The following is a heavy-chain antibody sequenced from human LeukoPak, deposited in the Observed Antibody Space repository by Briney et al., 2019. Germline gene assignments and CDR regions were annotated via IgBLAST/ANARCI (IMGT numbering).Heavy chain of an antibody. CDR2: IYSGGST. V-gene: IGHV3-53*01. Sequence: GGSLRLSCAASGFTVSSNYMSWVRQAPGKGLEWVSVIYSGGSTYYADSVKGRFTISRDNSKNTLYLQMNSLRAEDTAVYYCARGGDSSGYTDPFFDYWGQGTLVTVSS. D-gene: IGHD3-22*01. CDR1: GFTVSSNY. CDR3: ARGGDSSGYTDPFFDY. J-gene: IGHJ4*02.